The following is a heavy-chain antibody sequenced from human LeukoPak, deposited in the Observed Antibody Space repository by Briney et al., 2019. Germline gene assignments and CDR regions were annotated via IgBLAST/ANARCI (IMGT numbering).Heavy chain of an antibody. D-gene: IGHD6-19*01. CDR1: GGSISSYY. CDR2: MFYSGST. J-gene: IGHJ3*02. Sequence: PSETLSLTCTVSGGSISSYYWTWIRQPPGKGLEWIGYMFYSGSTNYNPSLKSRVTISVDTSKNQFSLRLSSVTAADTAVYYCAGHSSGWSLPFDIWGQGTMVTVSS. CDR3: AGHSSGWSLPFDI. V-gene: IGHV4-59*08.